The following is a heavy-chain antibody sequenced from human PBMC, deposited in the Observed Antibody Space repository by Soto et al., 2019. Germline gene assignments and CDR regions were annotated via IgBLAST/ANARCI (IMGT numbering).Heavy chain of an antibody. J-gene: IGHJ4*02. CDR1: GYTFSGYY. V-gene: IGHV1-2*02. CDR3: GRQLAYCGGDCYTEQIDY. D-gene: IGHD2-21*02. Sequence: QAQLVQSGAEVKKSGASMKVSCKASGYTFSGYYMNWVRQAPGQGLEWMGWINPNTGVTKYAQKFQGRVTMTRDTSISTAYMELRSLTSDDTAVYYCGRQLAYCGGDCYTEQIDYWGQGTLVTVSS. CDR2: INPNTGVT.